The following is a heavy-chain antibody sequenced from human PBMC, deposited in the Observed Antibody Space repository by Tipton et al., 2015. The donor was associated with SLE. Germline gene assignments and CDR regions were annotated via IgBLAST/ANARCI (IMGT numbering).Heavy chain of an antibody. CDR3: AGGSWYSIDY. Sequence: TLSLTCTVSGGSISSGNWWSWVRQPPGKGLEWIGEIYHSGSTNYHSGSTNYNPSLKSRVTMSVDTSKSQLSLRLSSVTAADTAFYYCAGGSWYSIDYWGQGTLVTVSS. J-gene: IGHJ4*02. D-gene: IGHD2-21*02. CDR2: IYHSGSTNYHSGST. CDR1: GGSISSGNW. V-gene: IGHV4-4*02.